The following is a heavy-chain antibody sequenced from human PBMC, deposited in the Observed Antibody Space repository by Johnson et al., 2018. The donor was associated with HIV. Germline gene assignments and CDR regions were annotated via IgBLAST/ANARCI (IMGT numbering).Heavy chain of an antibody. CDR2: ISGSGGST. J-gene: IGHJ3*02. CDR3: AKHIVLVVYAIGAAFDI. D-gene: IGHD2-8*02. CDR1: GFTFSSYA. V-gene: IGHV3-23*04. Sequence: EVQLVESGGGVVQPGRSLRLSCATSGFTFSSYAMSWVRQAPGKGLEWVSAISGSGGSTYYADSVKGRFTISRDNSKNTLYLQMNGLRAEDTAVYYCAKHIVLVVYAIGAAFDIWGQVTIVTVSS.